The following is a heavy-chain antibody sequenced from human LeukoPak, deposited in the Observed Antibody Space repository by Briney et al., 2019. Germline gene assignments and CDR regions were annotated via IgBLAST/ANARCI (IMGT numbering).Heavy chain of an antibody. V-gene: IGHV3-23*01. Sequence: PGGSLRLSCAASGFTFSNYAMSWVRQAPGKGLEWVSTISGSGDSTYYADSVKGRFTISRDNSKNTLYLQMSSLRAEDTAVYYCVKGYCSSISCYGDYWGQGTLVTFSS. CDR2: ISGSGDST. CDR1: GFTFSNYA. J-gene: IGHJ4*02. D-gene: IGHD2-2*01. CDR3: VKGYCSSISCYGDY.